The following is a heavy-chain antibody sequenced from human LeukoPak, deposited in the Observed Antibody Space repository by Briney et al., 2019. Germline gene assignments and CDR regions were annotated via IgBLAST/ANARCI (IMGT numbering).Heavy chain of an antibody. Sequence: PSETLSLTCTVSGGSISSGSYYWSWIRQPAGKGLEWIGRIYISGSTNYNPSLKSRVTMSVDTSKNQFSLKLSSVTAADTAVYYCAKSSGSYYNVDFDYWGQGTLVTVSS. D-gene: IGHD3-10*01. CDR3: AKSSGSYYNVDFDY. J-gene: IGHJ4*02. CDR1: GGSISSGSYY. V-gene: IGHV4-61*02. CDR2: IYISGST.